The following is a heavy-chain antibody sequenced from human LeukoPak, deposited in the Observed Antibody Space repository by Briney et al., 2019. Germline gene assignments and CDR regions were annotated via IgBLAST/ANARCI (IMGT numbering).Heavy chain of an antibody. CDR3: AKDNFPLVGGGNSGSYYDY. V-gene: IGHV3-11*01. CDR2: ISSSGSTI. CDR1: GFTFSDYY. D-gene: IGHD1-26*01. J-gene: IGHJ4*02. Sequence: GGSLRLSCAASGFTFSDYYMSWIRQAPGKGLEWVSYISSSGSTIYYADSVKGRFTISRDNAKNSLYLQMNSLRAEDTALYYCAKDNFPLVGGGNSGSYYDYWGQGTLVTVSS.